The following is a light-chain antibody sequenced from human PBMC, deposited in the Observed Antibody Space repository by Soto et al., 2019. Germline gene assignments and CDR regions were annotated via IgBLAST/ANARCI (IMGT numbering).Light chain of an antibody. CDR1: QSVSSSY. J-gene: IGKJ1*01. V-gene: IGKV3-20*01. Sequence: EIVLTQSPDTLSLSPGERATLSCRASQSVSSSYLAWYQQTPGQAPRLLIYGTSNKATGIPDRFNGSRSGIDFTLTISRLEPEDFAVYYCQQYGNSRWTFGQGTKVDIK. CDR2: GTS. CDR3: QQYGNSRWT.